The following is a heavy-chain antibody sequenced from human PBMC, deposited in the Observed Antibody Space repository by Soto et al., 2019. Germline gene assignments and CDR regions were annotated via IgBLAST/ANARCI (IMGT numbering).Heavy chain of an antibody. CDR1: GFTFTSSA. Sequence: SVKVSCKASGFTFTSSAVQWVRQARGQRLEWIGWIVVGSGNTNYAQKFQERVTITRDMSTSTAYMELSSLRSEDTAVYYCAADSSVDGYQGYYYYGMDVWGQATTVTVSS. V-gene: IGHV1-58*01. CDR3: AADSSVDGYQGYYYYGMDV. CDR2: IVVGSGNT. J-gene: IGHJ6*02. D-gene: IGHD5-12*01.